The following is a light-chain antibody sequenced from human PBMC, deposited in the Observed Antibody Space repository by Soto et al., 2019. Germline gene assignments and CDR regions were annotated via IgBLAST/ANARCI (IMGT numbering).Light chain of an antibody. J-gene: IGLJ2*01. CDR3: SSYAGSNNFVV. Sequence: QSALTQPPSASGSPGQSVTISCTGTSSDVGGYDYVSWYQQYPDKVPKLMIYEVNKRPSGVPDRFSGSKSGNTAALTVSGLQAEDEADYYCSSYAGSNNFVVFGGGTKLTVL. CDR1: SSDVGGYDY. CDR2: EVN. V-gene: IGLV2-8*01.